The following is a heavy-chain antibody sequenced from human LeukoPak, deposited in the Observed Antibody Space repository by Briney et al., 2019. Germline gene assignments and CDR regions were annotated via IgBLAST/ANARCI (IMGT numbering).Heavy chain of an antibody. Sequence: ASVKVSCKASGYTFTKYGISWVRQAPGQGLEWMGWVSAYNGNTNYAQKFQDRVTMTTDTSTSTAYMELRSLRSDDTAVYYCARDPREWLTYNWFDPWGQGTLVTVSS. J-gene: IGHJ5*02. D-gene: IGHD3-3*01. CDR3: ARDPREWLTYNWFDP. CDR1: GYTFTKYG. V-gene: IGHV1-18*01. CDR2: VSAYNGNT.